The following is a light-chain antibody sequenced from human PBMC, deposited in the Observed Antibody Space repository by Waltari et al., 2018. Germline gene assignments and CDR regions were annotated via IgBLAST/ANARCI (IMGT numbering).Light chain of an antibody. CDR1: TFPKHS. CDR2: KDS. Sequence: SYELPQPPSVSVSPGQKARNTCSGDTFPKHSAYWYQQKPGQAPVVVIYKDSERPSGIPERFSGSSSGTTVTLTISRVQAEDEADYYCQSADTTWVFGGGTKLTVL. V-gene: IGLV3-25*03. J-gene: IGLJ3*02. CDR3: QSADTTWV.